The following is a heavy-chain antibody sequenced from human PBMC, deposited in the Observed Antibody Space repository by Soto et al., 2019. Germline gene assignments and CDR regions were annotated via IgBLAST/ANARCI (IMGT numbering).Heavy chain of an antibody. CDR2: MNPNSGNT. Sequence: QVQLVQSGAEVKKPGASVKVSCKASGYTFTSYDINWVRQATGQGLEWMGWMNPNSGNTGYAQKFQGRVTMTRNTSIRTADMDLSSLRSEDTAVYYCARGQYYDFWSGYSRWGNNYYYYYMDVWGKGTTVTVSS. V-gene: IGHV1-8*01. CDR1: GYTFTSYD. D-gene: IGHD3-3*01. CDR3: ARGQYYDFWSGYSRWGNNYYYYYMDV. J-gene: IGHJ6*03.